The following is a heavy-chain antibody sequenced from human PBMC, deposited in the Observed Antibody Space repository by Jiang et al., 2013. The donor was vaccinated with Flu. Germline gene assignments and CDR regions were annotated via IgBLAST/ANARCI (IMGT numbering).Heavy chain of an antibody. Sequence: SWVRPGSRKGLEWVGRIKSKTRCGTNRLRCTRERTDSPSQEMIQKTTLYLQMNSLKTEDTAVYYCTTGYYYGSGTMGYWGQGTLVTVSS. V-gene: IGHV3-15*01. D-gene: IGHD3-10*01. CDR2: IKSKTRCGTN. J-gene: IGHJ4*02. CDR3: TTGYYYGSGTMGY.